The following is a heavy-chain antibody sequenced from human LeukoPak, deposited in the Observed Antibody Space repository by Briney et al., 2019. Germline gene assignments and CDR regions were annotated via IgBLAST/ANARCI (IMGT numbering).Heavy chain of an antibody. CDR2: IYSGGDT. Sequence: GGCLRLSCAASGFTVSSDYMSWVRQAPGKGLEWVSVIYSGGDTFYADSVKGRFTISRDTSKNTLSLQMNSLGAEDTAVYYCARLPVDWGQGTLVTVSS. CDR3: ARLPVD. V-gene: IGHV3-66*01. J-gene: IGHJ4*02. CDR1: GFTVSSDY. D-gene: IGHD2-2*01.